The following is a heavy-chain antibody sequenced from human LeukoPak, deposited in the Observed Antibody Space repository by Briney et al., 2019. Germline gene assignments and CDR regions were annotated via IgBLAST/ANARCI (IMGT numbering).Heavy chain of an antibody. D-gene: IGHD3-10*01. V-gene: IGHV3-23*01. CDR1: GFTFSDYY. CDR2: ISGSGGST. J-gene: IGHJ4*02. Sequence: GGSLRLSCAASGFTFSDYYMSWIRQAPGKGLEWVSAISGSGGSTYYADSVKGRFTISRDNSKNTLYLQMNSLRAEDTAVYYCAKERLLWFGELLAHFDYWGQGTLVTVSS. CDR3: AKERLLWFGELLAHFDY.